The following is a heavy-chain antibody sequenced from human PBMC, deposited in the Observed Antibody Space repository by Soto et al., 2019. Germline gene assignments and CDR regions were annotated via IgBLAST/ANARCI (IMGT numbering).Heavy chain of an antibody. V-gene: IGHV1-24*01. CDR1: GYTLTELS. CDR2: FDPEDGET. CDR3: ATDLYDSSGYYFGYFQH. J-gene: IGHJ1*01. D-gene: IGHD3-22*01. Sequence: ASVKVSCKVSGYTLTELSMHWVRQAPGKGLEWMGGFDPEDGETIYAQKFQGRVTMTEDTSTDTAYMELSSLRSEDTAVYYCATDLYDSSGYYFGYFQHWGQGTLVTVSS.